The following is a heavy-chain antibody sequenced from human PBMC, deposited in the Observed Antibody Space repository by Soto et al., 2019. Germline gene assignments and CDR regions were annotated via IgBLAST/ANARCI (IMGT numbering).Heavy chain of an antibody. J-gene: IGHJ6*02. CDR1: GGTLSSYA. CDR3: ASGSPSGRQVPYYCYGMDV. V-gene: IGHV1-69*12. Sequence: QVQLVQSGAEVKKPGSSVKVSCKASGGTLSSYASSWVRQAPGQRLEWMGGIIPIFGTANYAQKFQGRVTIPAEEYTSTAYMEMSSLRTEDTAVYYCASGSPSGRQVPYYCYGMDVWGLGTTVTVAS. D-gene: IGHD3-10*01. CDR2: IIPIFGTA.